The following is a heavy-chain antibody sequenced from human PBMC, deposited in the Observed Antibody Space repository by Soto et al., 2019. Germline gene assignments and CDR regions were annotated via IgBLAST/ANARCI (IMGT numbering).Heavy chain of an antibody. CDR1: GFTFSSYA. V-gene: IGHV3-30-3*01. D-gene: IGHD3-3*01. Sequence: QVQLVESGGGVVQPGRSLRLSCAASGFTFSSYAMHWVRQAPGKGLEWVAVILYDGSNTYYADSVKGRFTISRDNSKNTLYLQMNSLRAEDTAVYYCARDGGSPDCDFWSGLNFDYWGQGTLVTVSS. J-gene: IGHJ4*02. CDR2: ILYDGSNT. CDR3: ARDGGSPDCDFWSGLNFDY.